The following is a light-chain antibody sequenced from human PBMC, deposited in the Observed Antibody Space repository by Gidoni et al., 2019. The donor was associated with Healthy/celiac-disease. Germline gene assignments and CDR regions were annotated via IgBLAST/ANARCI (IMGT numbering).Light chain of an antibody. V-gene: IGKV3-11*01. CDR2: DAS. J-gene: IGKJ4*01. Sequence: EIVLTQSPATLSLSPGERATLSCRASQSVSSYLAWYQQKPGKAPRLLIYDASNWATGIPARFSGSGSGTDFTLTISSLEPEDFAVYYCQQRSNWPLTFGGXTKVEIK. CDR3: QQRSNWPLT. CDR1: QSVSSY.